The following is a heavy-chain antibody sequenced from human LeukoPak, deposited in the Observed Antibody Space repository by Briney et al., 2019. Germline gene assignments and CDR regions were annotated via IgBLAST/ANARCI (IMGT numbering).Heavy chain of an antibody. V-gene: IGHV3-23*01. Sequence: PGASLRLSCAASGFTFSSYAMSRVRQAPGKGLEWVSAISGSGGSTYYADSVKGRFTISRDNSKNTLYLQMNSLRAEDTAVYYCAKGPSTAMVFYWFDPWGQGTLVTVSS. CDR2: ISGSGGST. J-gene: IGHJ5*02. D-gene: IGHD5-18*01. CDR1: GFTFSSYA. CDR3: AKGPSTAMVFYWFDP.